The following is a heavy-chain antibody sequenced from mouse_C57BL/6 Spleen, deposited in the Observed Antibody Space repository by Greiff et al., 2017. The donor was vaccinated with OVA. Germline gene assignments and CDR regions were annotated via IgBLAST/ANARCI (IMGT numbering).Heavy chain of an antibody. CDR1: GFTFSDYG. V-gene: IGHV5-17*01. Sequence: EVMLVESGGGLVKPGGSLKLSCAASGFTFSDYGMHWVRQAPEKGLEWVAYISSGSSTIYYADTVKGRFTISRDNAKNTLFLQMTSLRSEDTAMYYCARGITTVVAEGFAYWGQGTLVTVSA. J-gene: IGHJ3*01. CDR2: ISSGSSTI. D-gene: IGHD1-1*01. CDR3: ARGITTVVAEGFAY.